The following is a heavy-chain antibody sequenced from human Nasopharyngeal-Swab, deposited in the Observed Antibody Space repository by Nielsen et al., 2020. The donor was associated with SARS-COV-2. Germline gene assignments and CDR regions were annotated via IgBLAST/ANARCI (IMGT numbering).Heavy chain of an antibody. J-gene: IGHJ3*02. V-gene: IGHV3-33*01. CDR2: IWYDGSNK. Sequence: GESLKISCAASGLTFSSYGMHWVRQAPGKGLEWVAVIWYDGSNKYYADSVKGRFTISRDNSKNTLYLQMNSLRAEDTAVYYCARDRGENDAFDIWGQGTMVTVSS. D-gene: IGHD3-10*01. CDR3: ARDRGENDAFDI. CDR1: GLTFSSYG.